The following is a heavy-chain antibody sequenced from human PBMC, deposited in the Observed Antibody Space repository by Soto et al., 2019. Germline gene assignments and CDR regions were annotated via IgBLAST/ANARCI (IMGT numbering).Heavy chain of an antibody. J-gene: IGHJ3*02. CDR1: GGSIRNNH. CDR2: VSYSGST. Sequence: PSETLSLTCTVSGGSIRNNHWSWIRQPPGKGLEWIGYVSYSGSTSYNPSLKSRVTISEDMSKSQFSLSLSSVTAADTAVYYCAGLYFYESSGYYRAGFDIWGQGTMVT. D-gene: IGHD3-22*01. V-gene: IGHV4-59*01. CDR3: AGLYFYESSGYYRAGFDI.